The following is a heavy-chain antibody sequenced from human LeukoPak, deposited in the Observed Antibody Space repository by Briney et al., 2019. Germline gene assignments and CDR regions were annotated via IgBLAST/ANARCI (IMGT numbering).Heavy chain of an antibody. CDR2: IYPGDYGT. CDR3: VLGYCTNGVCSAGYSGYGFIDY. D-gene: IGHD2-8*01. V-gene: IGHV5-51*01. CDR1: GYSFTSYW. J-gene: IGHJ4*02. Sequence: GESLQISCQGSGYSFTSYWIGWVRPMPGKGLEWMGIIYPGDYGTRYSPSFQGQVTISADKSISTAYLQWSSLKASDTAMYYCVLGYCTNGVCSAGYSGYGFIDYWGQGTLVTVSS.